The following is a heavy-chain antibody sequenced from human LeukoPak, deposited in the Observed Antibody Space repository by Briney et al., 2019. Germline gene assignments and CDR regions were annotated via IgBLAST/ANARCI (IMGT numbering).Heavy chain of an antibody. CDR1: GFTFSNYE. CDR2: ITSSGNTI. J-gene: IGHJ4*02. V-gene: IGHV3-48*03. Sequence: GGSLRLSCAASGFTFSNYEMNWVRQAPGKGLEWVSYITSSGNTIYYANSVKGRFTISRDNAKNSLYLQMNSLRHEDTAVYYCASQRGFDYWGQGALVTVSS. D-gene: IGHD3-10*01. CDR3: ASQRGFDY.